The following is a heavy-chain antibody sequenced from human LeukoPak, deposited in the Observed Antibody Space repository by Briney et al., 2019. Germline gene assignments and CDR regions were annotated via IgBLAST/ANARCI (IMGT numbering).Heavy chain of an antibody. CDR3: ARGGPGSSADWFDP. D-gene: IGHD6-6*01. V-gene: IGHV3-21*01. CDR1: GFTFSSYS. J-gene: IGHJ5*02. Sequence: GGSLRLSCAASGFTFSSYSMNWVRQAPGKGLEWVSSISSSSSYIYYADSVKGRFTISRDNAKNSLYLQMNSVRAEDTAVYYCARGGPGSSADWFDPWGQGTLVTVSS. CDR2: ISSSSSYI.